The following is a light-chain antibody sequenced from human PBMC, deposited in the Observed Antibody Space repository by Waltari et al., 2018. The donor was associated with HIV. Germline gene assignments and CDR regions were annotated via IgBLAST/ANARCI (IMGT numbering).Light chain of an antibody. CDR1: RSDVGGYNY. CDR3: SSYAGSNNWV. Sequence: QSALTQPPSASGPPGQSVPISSTGTRSDVGGYNYVSWYQQHPGKAPQLMIYEVSHRPSGVPNRFSGSKSGNTASLTVSGLQTEDEANYYCSSYAGSNNWVFGGGTNLTVL. CDR2: EVS. J-gene: IGLJ3*02. V-gene: IGLV2-8*01.